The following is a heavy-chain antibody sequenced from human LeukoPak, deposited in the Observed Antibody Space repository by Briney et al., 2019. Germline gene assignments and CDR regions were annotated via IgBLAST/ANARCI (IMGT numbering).Heavy chain of an antibody. CDR2: ISSSGSTI. Sequence: GGSLRLSCAASGFTFSSYEMNWVRQAPGKGLEWVSYISSSGSTIYYADSVKGRFTISRDNAKNSLYLQMNSLRAEDTAVYYCARVYDHRFDYWGQGTLVTVSS. D-gene: IGHD3-3*01. CDR3: ARVYDHRFDY. V-gene: IGHV3-48*03. J-gene: IGHJ4*02. CDR1: GFTFSSYE.